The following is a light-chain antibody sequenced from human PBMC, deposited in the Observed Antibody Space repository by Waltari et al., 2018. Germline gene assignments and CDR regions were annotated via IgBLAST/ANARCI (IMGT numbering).Light chain of an antibody. CDR1: QSVRSNY. CDR2: GAS. CDR3: QQYGESPYT. Sequence: EIVLTQSPGTLSLSPGDRATLSCRASQSVRSNYLAWYQQKPGQAPGLLIYGASNRATGIPDRFSGRGSGTDFTLTITRLEPEDFVVYYCQQYGESPYTFGQGTNLEIK. V-gene: IGKV3-20*01. J-gene: IGKJ2*01.